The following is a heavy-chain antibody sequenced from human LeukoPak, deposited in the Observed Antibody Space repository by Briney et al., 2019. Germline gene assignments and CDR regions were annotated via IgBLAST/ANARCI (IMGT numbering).Heavy chain of an antibody. D-gene: IGHD1-26*01. CDR1: GYTFTSYD. CDR3: ARARSGSDLKGGDY. CDR2: MNPNSGNT. V-gene: IGHV1-8*03. Sequence: ASVKVSCEASGYTFTSYDINWVRQATGQGLEWMGWMNPNSGNTGYAQKFQGRVTITRNTSISTAYMELTSLRCEDTAVYYCARARSGSDLKGGDYWGQGTLVTVSS. J-gene: IGHJ4*02.